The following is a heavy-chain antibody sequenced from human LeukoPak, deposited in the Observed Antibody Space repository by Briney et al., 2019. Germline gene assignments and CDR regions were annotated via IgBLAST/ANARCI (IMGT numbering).Heavy chain of an antibody. CDR2: IRYDGGDK. CDR3: ASRIATAGSVDY. V-gene: IGHV3-30*02. D-gene: IGHD6-13*01. CDR1: GFTFSDYY. Sequence: GGSLRLSCAASGFTFSDYYMSWIRQAPGKGLEWVAFIRYDGGDKYYADSVKGRFTISRDNSKNTLHLQMNTLRAEDTAVYYCASRIATAGSVDYWGQGTLVTVSS. J-gene: IGHJ4*02.